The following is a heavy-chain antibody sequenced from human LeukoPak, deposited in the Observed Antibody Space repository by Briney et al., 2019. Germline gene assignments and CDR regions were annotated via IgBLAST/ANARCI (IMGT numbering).Heavy chain of an antibody. CDR3: ARDRDDSSGYYYVEYYFDY. D-gene: IGHD3-22*01. Sequence: GASVKVSCKASGGTFSSYAISWVRQAPGQGLEWMGGIIPIFGTANYAQRFQGRVTITADESTSTAYMELRSLRSDDTAVYYCARDRDDSSGYYYVEYYFDYWGQGTLVTVSS. CDR1: GGTFSSYA. CDR2: IIPIFGTA. J-gene: IGHJ4*02. V-gene: IGHV1-69*13.